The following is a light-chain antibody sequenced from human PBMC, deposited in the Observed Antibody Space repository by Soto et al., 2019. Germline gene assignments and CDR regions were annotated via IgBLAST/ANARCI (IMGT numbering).Light chain of an antibody. CDR2: DVS. CDR3: SSYTSSSTYV. CDR1: NSDVGGYNY. J-gene: IGLJ1*01. V-gene: IGLV2-14*03. Sequence: QSVLAQPASVSGAPGQSITISCTGTNSDVGGYNYVSLYQQHPGKVPKLMIYDVSNRPSGGSNRFSGSKSGNTASLTISGLQAEDEADYYCSSYTSSSTYVFGIGTKVTV.